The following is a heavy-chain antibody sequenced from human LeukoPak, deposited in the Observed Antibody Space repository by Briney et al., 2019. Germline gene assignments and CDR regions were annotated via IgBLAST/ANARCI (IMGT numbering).Heavy chain of an antibody. CDR2: IIEKENA. CDR3: ARGYYPPRSYFDL. CDR1: GGSFSSYS. V-gene: IGHV4-34*01. Sequence: SETLSLTCALYGGSFSSYSWSWTWIRQTPEKGLEWIGEIIEKENANYNPSLKSRVTIDLDTSKNQFSLKLTSMTAADTAMYYCARGYYPPRSYFDLWGRGTLVTVSS. J-gene: IGHJ2*01. D-gene: IGHD3-10*01.